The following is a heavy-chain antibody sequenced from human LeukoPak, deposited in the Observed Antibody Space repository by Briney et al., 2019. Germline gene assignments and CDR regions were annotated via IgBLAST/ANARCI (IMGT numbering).Heavy chain of an antibody. CDR1: GGSISSKY. Sequence: SETLFLTFTVSGGSISSKYWSWIRQPPGKGLEWIGYINYSGSTNYNPSLKSRVTISVDTSKNQFYLKLSSVTAANTAVYYCARGLTDFDYWGQGTLVTVSS. CDR2: INYSGST. J-gene: IGHJ4*02. V-gene: IGHV4-59*01. CDR3: ARGLTDFDY. D-gene: IGHD3-16*01.